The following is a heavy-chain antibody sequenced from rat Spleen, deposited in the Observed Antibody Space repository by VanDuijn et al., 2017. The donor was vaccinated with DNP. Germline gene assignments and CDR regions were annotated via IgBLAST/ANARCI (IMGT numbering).Heavy chain of an antibody. CDR1: GFTFNNYW. V-gene: IGHV5-31*01. J-gene: IGHJ3*01. CDR2: ITSSGGST. CDR3: TTGYSRRFAY. D-gene: IGHD1-2*01. Sequence: EVQLVESGGDLVQPGRSLKLSCVASGFTFNNYWMTWIRQVPGKGLEWVASITSSGGSTYYPDSVKGRFTISRDNTKSILFLQVDSLRSEDTATYYCTTGYSRRFAYWGRGTLVTVSS.